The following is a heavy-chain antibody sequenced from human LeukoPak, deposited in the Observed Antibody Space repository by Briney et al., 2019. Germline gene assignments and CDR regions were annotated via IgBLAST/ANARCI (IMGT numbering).Heavy chain of an antibody. CDR3: ARVERATTDDAFDI. V-gene: IGHV3-7*04. CDR1: GFTFSSYW. CDR2: IKQDGSEK. Sequence: PGGSLRLSCAAAGFTFSSYWMSWVSQAPGKWRGWVANIKQDGSEKYYVDSVKGRFTISRNNAKNPLYLQINSPRAEDTAVYYCARVERATTDDAFDIWGQGTKVTVSS. D-gene: IGHD5-24*01. J-gene: IGHJ3*02.